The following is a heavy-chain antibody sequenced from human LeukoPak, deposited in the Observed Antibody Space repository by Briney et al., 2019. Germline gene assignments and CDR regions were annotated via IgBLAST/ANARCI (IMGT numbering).Heavy chain of an antibody. V-gene: IGHV3-23*01. D-gene: IGHD3-10*01. CDR3: AKRPRGNYLDPFDY. CDR1: GFTFSSYA. J-gene: IGHJ4*02. CDR2: ISGSGGST. Sequence: GGSLRLSCAASGFTFSSYAMSWVRQAPGKGLEWVSGISGSGGSTYYADSVKGRITISRDSSKNRLYLQMNSLRAEDTAVYYCAKRPRGNYLDPFDYWGQGTLVTVSS.